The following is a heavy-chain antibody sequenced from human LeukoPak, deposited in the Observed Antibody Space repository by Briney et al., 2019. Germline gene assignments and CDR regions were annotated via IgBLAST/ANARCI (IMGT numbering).Heavy chain of an antibody. V-gene: IGHV4-34*01. Sequence: SETLSLTCAAYGGSFSGYYWSWIRQPPGKGLEWIGEINHSGSTNYNPSLKSRVTLSVDTSKNQFSLKLSSVTAADTAVYYCARGEYYYYVWGSYRYSWFDPWGQGTLVTVSS. CDR3: ARGEYYYYVWGSYRYSWFDP. D-gene: IGHD3-16*02. CDR2: INHSGST. J-gene: IGHJ5*02. CDR1: GGSFSGYY.